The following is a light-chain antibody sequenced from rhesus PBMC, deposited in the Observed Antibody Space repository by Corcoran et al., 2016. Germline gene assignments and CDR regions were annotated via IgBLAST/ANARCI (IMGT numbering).Light chain of an antibody. V-gene: IGKV1-32*04. J-gene: IGKJ4*01. CDR2: YGD. CDR3: QQGNSKPLT. CDR1: PGISSF. Sequence: DIQMSQSPYSLSASVGDRVTITCRASPGISSFLNWFTRKTGKAPNLLIYYGDNLASVVPSRFSGSGSGTDVTLTISSLQPEDFATYYCQQGNSKPLTFGGGTKVELK.